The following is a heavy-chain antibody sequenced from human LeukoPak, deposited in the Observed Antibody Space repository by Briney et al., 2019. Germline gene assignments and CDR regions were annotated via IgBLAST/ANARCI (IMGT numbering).Heavy chain of an antibody. CDR1: GFTFITYW. Sequence: GGSLRLSCAASGFTFITYWMHWVRQAPGKGLVWVSRINPDGSTTSYADSVKGRFTVSRDNAKNTLYLQMNSLRAEDTAVYYCARVSIGWYHFDSWGQGTLVTVSS. CDR2: INPDGSTT. V-gene: IGHV3-74*01. D-gene: IGHD6-19*01. CDR3: ARVSIGWYHFDS. J-gene: IGHJ4*02.